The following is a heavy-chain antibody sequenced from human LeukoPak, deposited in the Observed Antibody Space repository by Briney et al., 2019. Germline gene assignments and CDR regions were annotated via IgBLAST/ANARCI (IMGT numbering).Heavy chain of an antibody. D-gene: IGHD4-23*01. CDR3: ARAWGVYGGNLYFDY. J-gene: IGHJ4*02. V-gene: IGHV4-4*07. CDR1: GASITSYH. Sequence: SETLSLTCTVSGASITSYHWSWIRQSAGKGLEWIGRIYTSGSTNYNPSLKSRVTISVDTSKNQFSLKLSSVTAADTAVYYCARAWGVYGGNLYFDYWGQGTLVTVSS. CDR2: IYTSGST.